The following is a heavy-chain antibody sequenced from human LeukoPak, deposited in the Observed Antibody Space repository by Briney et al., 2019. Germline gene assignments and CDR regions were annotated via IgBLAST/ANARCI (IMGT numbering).Heavy chain of an antibody. CDR3: ARGALEYSAYDQTFDY. Sequence: GGSLRLSCAASGFTFSSYAMHWVRQAPGKGLEWVAVISVDGSNEYYADSVKGRFTISRDNSKNTLYLQMNRLRAEDTAVYYCARGALEYSAYDQTFDYWAQGTLVTVSS. D-gene: IGHD5-12*01. CDR2: ISVDGSNE. CDR1: GFTFSSYA. V-gene: IGHV3-30*04. J-gene: IGHJ4*02.